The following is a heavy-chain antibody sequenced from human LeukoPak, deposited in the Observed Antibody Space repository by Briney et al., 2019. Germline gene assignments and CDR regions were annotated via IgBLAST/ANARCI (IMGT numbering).Heavy chain of an antibody. CDR2: FFDSANT. J-gene: IGHJ5*02. D-gene: IGHD3-9*01. V-gene: IGHV4-4*08. Sequence: SETLSLTCSVSGGSISGSCWSWIRQPPGKGLERIGYFFDSANTIYNPSLRSRVTMSVDTSKNQFSLKVNSVTAADTAVYYCAKQRYSDWSRGGDNWFDPWGQGTLVTVSS. CDR1: GGSISGSC. CDR3: AKQRYSDWSRGGDNWFDP.